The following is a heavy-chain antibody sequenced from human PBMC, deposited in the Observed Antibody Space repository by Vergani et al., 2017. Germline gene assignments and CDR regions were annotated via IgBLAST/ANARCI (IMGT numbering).Heavy chain of an antibody. J-gene: IGHJ2*01. D-gene: IGHD3-3*01. CDR1: GFTFDDYA. Sequence: EVQLVESGGGLVQPGRSLRLSCAASGFTFDDYAMHWVRQAPGQGLEWVSGISWNSGSIGYADSVQGRFTISRDNAKNSLYLQMNSLRAEDTALYYCVKDHYGVWSRYPIRSSFALWGRGTLVTVSS. CDR3: VKDHYGVWSRYPIRSSFAL. CDR2: ISWNSGSI. V-gene: IGHV3-9*01.